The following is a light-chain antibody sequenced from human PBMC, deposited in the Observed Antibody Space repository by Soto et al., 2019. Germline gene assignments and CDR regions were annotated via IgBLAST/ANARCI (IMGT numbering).Light chain of an antibody. V-gene: IGLV2-14*01. CDR1: GSDVGGYNY. CDR2: DVS. CDR3: SSYTSASTPLV. J-gene: IGLJ2*01. Sequence: QSALTQPASVSGSPGQSITISCTGTGSDVGGYNYVSWYQQHPGKAPKVMIYDVSNRPSGGSNRFSGSKSGNTASLTISGLQAEDEADYYCSSYTSASTPLVFGGGTQLTVL.